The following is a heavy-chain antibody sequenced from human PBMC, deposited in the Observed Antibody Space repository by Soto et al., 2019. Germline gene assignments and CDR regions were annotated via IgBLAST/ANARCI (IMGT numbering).Heavy chain of an antibody. V-gene: IGHV4-34*02. CDR3: ARERRVVGGYSSSWYDDFDS. CDR1: GGSFSTYF. J-gene: IGHJ4*02. D-gene: IGHD6-13*01. Sequence: GQQQQWGAGLLKPSETLSLTCSVYGGSFSTYFWTWMRQPPGKGLEWIGEVNQSGSANYNPSLESRVTISVDTSKKQFSLRLSSVTAADTAVYYCARERRVVGGYSSSWYDDFDSWGQGTLVTVSS. CDR2: VNQSGSA.